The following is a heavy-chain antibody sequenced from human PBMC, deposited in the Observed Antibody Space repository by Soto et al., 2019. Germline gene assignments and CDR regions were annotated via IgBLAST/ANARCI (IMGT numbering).Heavy chain of an antibody. V-gene: IGHV4-30-2*01. J-gene: IGHJ5*02. CDR3: ARTESGTFDP. CDR1: GSSISSGGYS. CDR2: IYHSGST. D-gene: IGHD1-7*01. Sequence: QLQLQESGSGLVKPSQTLSLTCAVSGSSISSGGYSWSWIRQPPGKGLEWIGYIYHSGSTYYNPSLKSRVTISVDRSKNQFSLKLSSVTAADTAVYYCARTESGTFDPWGQGTLVTVSS.